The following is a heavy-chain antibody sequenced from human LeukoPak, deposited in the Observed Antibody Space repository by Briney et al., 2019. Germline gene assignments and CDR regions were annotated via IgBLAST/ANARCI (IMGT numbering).Heavy chain of an antibody. CDR3: ASSYSNPSSYGMDV. J-gene: IGHJ6*02. D-gene: IGHD4-11*01. Sequence: NSSETLSLTCTVSGGSVSSGSYYWSWIRQPPGKGLEWIGYIYYSGSTNYNPSLKSRVTISVDTSKNQFSLKLSSVTAADTAVYYCASSYSNPSSYGMDVWGQGTTVTVSS. CDR2: IYYSGST. CDR1: GGSVSSGSYY. V-gene: IGHV4-61*01.